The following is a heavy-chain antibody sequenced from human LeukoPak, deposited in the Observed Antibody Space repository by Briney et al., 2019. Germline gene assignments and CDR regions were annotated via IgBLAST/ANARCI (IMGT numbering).Heavy chain of an antibody. D-gene: IGHD6-13*01. Sequence: PSETLSLTCAVSGVSISRGGYSWSWIRQPPGKGLEWIGYIYHGGSTNYNPSLKSRLTISVDTSNDQFSLRLSSVTAADTAVYYCARGRYSSSWFKEKTWFDPWGQGTLVTVSS. CDR2: IYHGGST. V-gene: IGHV4-30-4*07. CDR1: GVSISRGGYS. J-gene: IGHJ5*02. CDR3: ARGRYSSSWFKEKTWFDP.